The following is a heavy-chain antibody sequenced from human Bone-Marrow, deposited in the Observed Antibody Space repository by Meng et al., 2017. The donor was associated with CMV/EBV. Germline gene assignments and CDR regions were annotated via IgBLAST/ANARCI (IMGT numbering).Heavy chain of an antibody. D-gene: IGHD3-22*01. CDR1: GFTFSNAW. CDR2: IKQDGSVK. Sequence: GGSLRLSCAASGFTFSNAWMTWVRQAPGKGLEWVANIKQDGSVKHYVDSVKGRFTISRDNARDSLYLQMNSLRAEDTAVYYCATPFYYDSTGPTPFDNWGQGTLVTVSS. V-gene: IGHV3-7*01. J-gene: IGHJ4*02. CDR3: ATPFYYDSTGPTPFDN.